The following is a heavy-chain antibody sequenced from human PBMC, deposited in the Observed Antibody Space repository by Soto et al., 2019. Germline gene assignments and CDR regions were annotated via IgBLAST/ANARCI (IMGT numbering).Heavy chain of an antibody. D-gene: IGHD3-16*01. CDR3: VMVDNYVTPTPQDV. CDR1: GYIFVNYG. J-gene: IGHJ6*02. V-gene: IGHV1-18*01. CDR2: ISPYTGNT. Sequence: QVQLVQSGDEVKKPGASVKVSCKASGYIFVNYGIAWVRQAPRQGLDWMGWISPYTGNTHSASKVQGRLTMTTDTYTSTDYMDLGSLTSDDTAVYYCVMVDNYVTPTPQDVWGQGTTVTVSS.